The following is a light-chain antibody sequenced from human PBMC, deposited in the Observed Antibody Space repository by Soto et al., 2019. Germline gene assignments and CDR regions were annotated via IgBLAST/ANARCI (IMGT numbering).Light chain of an antibody. Sequence: DIVMTQSPDSLAVSLGERATINCKSSQSVLYSSNNKNYLAWYQQKPGQPPKLLIYWASTRESGVPDRFSGSGSGTDFTLTISSLQPGDVGIYSCQQYHTWPPITFGQGTRLEIK. CDR3: QQYHTWPPIT. CDR1: QSVLYSSNNKNY. CDR2: WAS. J-gene: IGKJ5*01. V-gene: IGKV4-1*01.